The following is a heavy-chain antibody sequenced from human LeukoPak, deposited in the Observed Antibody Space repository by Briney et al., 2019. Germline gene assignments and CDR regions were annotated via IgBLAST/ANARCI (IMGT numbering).Heavy chain of an antibody. CDR3: ARVDGSCSGGSCPSGNWFDP. CDR2: IYIFSGST. V-gene: IGHV4-61*02. D-gene: IGHD2-15*01. CDR1: GGSISSGRNY. Sequence: SETLSLTCTVSGGSISSGRNYWTWIRQPAGKGLEWIGRIYIFSGSTNYNPSLKSRVTISVDTSKNQFSLKLTSVTAADTAVYYCARVDGSCSGGSCPSGNWFDPWSQGTLVTVSS. J-gene: IGHJ5*02.